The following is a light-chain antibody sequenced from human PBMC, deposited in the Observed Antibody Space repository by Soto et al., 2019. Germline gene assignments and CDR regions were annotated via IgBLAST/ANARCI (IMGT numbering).Light chain of an antibody. CDR1: QSVGYW. CDR3: QQYITYQWT. Sequence: IQMTQSPSALSASVGGSVTITCRASQSVGYWLAWYQQKPGKAPKLLISTASRLQHGVPSRFSGNGSETEFTLTIDSLQPDDFATYYCQQYITYQWTFGQGTKVDIK. J-gene: IGKJ1*01. V-gene: IGKV1-5*03. CDR2: TAS.